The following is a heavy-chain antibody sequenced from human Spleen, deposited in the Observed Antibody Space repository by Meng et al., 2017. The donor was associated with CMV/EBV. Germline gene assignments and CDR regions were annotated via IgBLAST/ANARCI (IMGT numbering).Heavy chain of an antibody. CDR2: INPYGDGT. Sequence: ASVKVSCKASGYTFTGYYMHWVRQAPGQGLEWLGWINPYGDGTNYAQKFQGRVTMTRDTSTSTAYMELSSLTSDDTAVYYCAREGRGYCSSYNCYFYWGQGTLVTVSS. J-gene: IGHJ4*02. V-gene: IGHV1-2*02. D-gene: IGHD2-2*01. CDR3: AREGRGYCSSYNCYFY. CDR1: GYTFTGYY.